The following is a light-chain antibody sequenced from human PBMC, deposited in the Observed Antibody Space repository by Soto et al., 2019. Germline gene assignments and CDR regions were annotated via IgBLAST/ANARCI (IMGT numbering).Light chain of an antibody. CDR3: SSYATNRDVL. V-gene: IGLV2-14*01. CDR2: EVS. J-gene: IGLJ2*01. Sequence: QSVLTQPASVSGSPGQSITISCTGTSSDIGNYNYVSWYQQHPGEAPKTVIYEVSHRPSGISSRFSGFKSGNTASLTISGLQAEDEADYYCSSYATNRDVLFGGGTKVTVL. CDR1: SSDIGNYNY.